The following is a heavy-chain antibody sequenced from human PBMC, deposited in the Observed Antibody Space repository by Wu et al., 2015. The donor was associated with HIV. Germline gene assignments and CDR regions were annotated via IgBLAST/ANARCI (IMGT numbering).Heavy chain of an antibody. Sequence: QVQLVQSGAEVKKPGSSVKVSCKASGGTFSSYAISWVRQAPGQGLEWMGGIIPIFGTANYAQKFQGRVTITTDESTSTAYMELSSLRSEDTAVYYCARRMGYCSGGSCYSTTYYGMDVWGQGP. D-gene: IGHD2-15*01. CDR2: IIPIFGTA. CDR3: ARRMGYCSGGSCYSTTYYGMDV. CDR1: GGTFSSYA. V-gene: IGHV1-69*05. J-gene: IGHJ6*02.